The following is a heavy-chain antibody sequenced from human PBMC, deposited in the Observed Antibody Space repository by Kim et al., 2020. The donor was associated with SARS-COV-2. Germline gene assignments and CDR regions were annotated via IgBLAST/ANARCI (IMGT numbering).Heavy chain of an antibody. D-gene: IGHD3-22*01. CDR2: IYYSGST. V-gene: IGHV4-31*03. J-gene: IGHJ4*02. CDR3: ARVRANYYDSSVLFDY. Sequence: SETLSLTCTVSGGSISSGGYYWSWIRQHPGKGLEWIGYIYYSGSTYYNPSLKSRVTISVDTSKNQFSLKLSSVTAADTAVYYCARVRANYYDSSVLFDYWGQGTLVTVSS. CDR1: GGSISSGGYY.